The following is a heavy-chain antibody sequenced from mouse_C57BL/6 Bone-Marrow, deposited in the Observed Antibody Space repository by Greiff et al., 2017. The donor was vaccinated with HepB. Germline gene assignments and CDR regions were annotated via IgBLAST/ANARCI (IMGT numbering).Heavy chain of an antibody. J-gene: IGHJ1*03. CDR3: ARHDDYYGSSEGYFDV. Sequence: EVNVVESGGDLVKPGGSLKLSCAASGFTFSSYGMSWVRQTPDKRLEWVATISSGGSYTYYPDSVKGRFTISRDNAKNTLYLQMSSLKSEDTAMYYCARHDDYYGSSEGYFDVWGTGTTVTVSS. CDR2: ISSGGSYT. CDR1: GFTFSSYG. V-gene: IGHV5-6*01. D-gene: IGHD1-1*01.